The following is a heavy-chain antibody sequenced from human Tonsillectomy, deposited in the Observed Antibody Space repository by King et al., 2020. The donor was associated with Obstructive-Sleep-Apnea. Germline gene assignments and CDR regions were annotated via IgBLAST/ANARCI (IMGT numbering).Heavy chain of an antibody. CDR1: DGAISCYY. V-gene: IGHV4-59*01. D-gene: IGHD3-9*01. CDR2: VICSGST. J-gene: IGHJ3*02. Sequence: QLQESGPGLVKPLETLSLTCTVSDGAISCYYWSWIRHPPGKGLEWIGYVICSGSTNYNPSLKSRVTISVDTSKNQLSPKLSCVTAADTAVYYCARGVRYFDWLFLSHFDIWGQGTMVTVSS. CDR3: ARGVRYFDWLFLSHFDI.